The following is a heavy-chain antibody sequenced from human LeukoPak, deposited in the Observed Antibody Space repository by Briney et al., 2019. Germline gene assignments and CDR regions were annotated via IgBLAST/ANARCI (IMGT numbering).Heavy chain of an antibody. CDR1: GYTFTSYG. V-gene: IGHV1-18*01. CDR3: ARANYCSSTSCYTYYYGMDV. J-gene: IGHJ6*02. Sequence: GASVKVSCKASGYTFTSYGISWVRQAPGQGLEGMGWISAYNGNTNYAQKLQGRVTMTTDTSTSTAYMELRSLRSDHTAVYYCARANYCSSTSCYTYYYGMDVWGQGTKVTVSS. D-gene: IGHD2-2*02. CDR2: ISAYNGNT.